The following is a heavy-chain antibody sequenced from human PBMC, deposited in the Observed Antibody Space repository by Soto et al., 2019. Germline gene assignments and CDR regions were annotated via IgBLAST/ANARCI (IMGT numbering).Heavy chain of an antibody. CDR2: ISSSGSTI. V-gene: IGHV3-11*01. D-gene: IGHD2-2*01. CDR3: ARDIVLVPADYYGMDV. Sequence: PGGSLRLSCAASGFTFSDYYMSWIRQAPGKGLEWVSYISSSGSTIYYADSVKGRFTISRDNAKNSLYLQMNSLRAEDTAVYYYARDIVLVPADYYGMDVWGQGTTVTVSS. CDR1: GFTFSDYY. J-gene: IGHJ6*02.